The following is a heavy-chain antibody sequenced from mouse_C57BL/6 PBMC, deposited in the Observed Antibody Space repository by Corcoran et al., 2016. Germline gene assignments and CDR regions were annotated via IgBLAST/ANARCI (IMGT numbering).Heavy chain of an antibody. J-gene: IGHJ1*03. CDR1: GYSFTSYY. CDR3: ARDYDWYFDV. V-gene: IGHV1-66*01. Sequence: QVQLQQSGPELVKPGASVKISCKASGYSFTSYYIHWVKQRPGQGLEWIGWIYPGSGNTKYNEKFKGKATLTADTSSSTAYMQLSSLTSEDSAVYDCARDYDWYFDVWGTGTTVTVSS. CDR2: IYPGSGNT. D-gene: IGHD2-4*01.